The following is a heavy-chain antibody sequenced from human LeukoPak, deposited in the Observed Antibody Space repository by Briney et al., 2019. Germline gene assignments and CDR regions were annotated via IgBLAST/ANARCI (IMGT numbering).Heavy chain of an antibody. CDR2: IKEDGGEK. D-gene: IGHD3-10*01. V-gene: IGHV3-7*01. Sequence: PGGSLRLSCAASGFTFSTYEMNWVRQAPGKGLEWVANIKEDGGEKYYVDSVKGRFTISRDNAKNSLYLQMNSLRAEDTAVYYCARGEYGSGSYHIDYWGQGTLVTVSS. CDR3: ARGEYGSGSYHIDY. J-gene: IGHJ4*02. CDR1: GFTFSTYE.